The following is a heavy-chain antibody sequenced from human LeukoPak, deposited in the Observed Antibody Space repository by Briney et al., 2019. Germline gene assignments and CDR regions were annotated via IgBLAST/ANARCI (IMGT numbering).Heavy chain of an antibody. V-gene: IGHV3-23*01. CDR3: AATISEDYFDY. CDR2: LSGSGGST. CDR1: GFIFNKHA. Sequence: GGSLRLSCAASGFIFNKHAMSWVRQAPGKGLEWVSGLSGSGGSTDYADSVKGRFTVSRDNSKNTLYLQMNSLRAEDTAVYYCAATISEDYFDYWGQGTLVTVSS. D-gene: IGHD3-9*01. J-gene: IGHJ4*02.